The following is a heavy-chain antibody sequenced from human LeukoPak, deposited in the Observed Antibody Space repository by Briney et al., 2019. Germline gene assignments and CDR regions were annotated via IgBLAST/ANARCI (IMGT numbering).Heavy chain of an antibody. Sequence: SETLSLTCTVSGGSISSSSYYWGWIRQPPGKGLEWIGSIYYSGSTYYNPSLKSRVTISVDTSKNQFSLKLSSVTAADTAVYYCARVSTLILVGDYYFDYWGQGTLVTVSS. CDR2: IYYSGST. J-gene: IGHJ4*02. CDR3: ARVSTLILVGDYYFDY. CDR1: GGSISSSSYY. D-gene: IGHD3-22*01. V-gene: IGHV4-39*07.